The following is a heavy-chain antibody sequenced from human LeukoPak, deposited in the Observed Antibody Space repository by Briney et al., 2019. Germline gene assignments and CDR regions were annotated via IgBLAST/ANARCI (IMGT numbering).Heavy chain of an antibody. V-gene: IGHV4-39*07. CDR3: ASSYYDILTGYSPLDY. Sequence: SETLSLTCTVSGGSISSSSYYWGWIRQPPGKGLEWIGSIYYSGSTYYNPSPKSRVTISVDTSKNQFSLKLSSVTAADTAVYYCASSYYDILTGYSPLDYWGQGTLVTVSS. CDR1: GGSISSSSYY. CDR2: IYYSGST. D-gene: IGHD3-9*01. J-gene: IGHJ4*02.